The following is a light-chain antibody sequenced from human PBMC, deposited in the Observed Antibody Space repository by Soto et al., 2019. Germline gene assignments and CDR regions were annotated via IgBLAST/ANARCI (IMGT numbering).Light chain of an antibody. J-gene: IGKJ5*01. CDR2: DAS. CDR3: QQYGSSPRT. Sequence: EIVLTQSPGTLSLSPGERATLSCRASQSVSSSFLAWYQQKVGQAPRLLIYDASSRATGIPDRFNGSGSGTDFTLTISRLEPEDFAVYYCQQYGSSPRTFVQVTRLEIK. CDR1: QSVSSSF. V-gene: IGKV3-20*01.